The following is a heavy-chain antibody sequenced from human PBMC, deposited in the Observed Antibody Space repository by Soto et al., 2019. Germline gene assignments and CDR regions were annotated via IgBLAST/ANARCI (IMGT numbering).Heavy chain of an antibody. J-gene: IGHJ4*02. CDR2: IIPIFGTA. CDR1: GGTSSSYS. D-gene: IGHD3-22*01. CDR3: AREGSSGYDY. Sequence: SVKVSCKASGGTSSSYSISWVRQAPGQGLEWMGGIIPIFGTANYAQKFQGRVTITADESTSTAYMELSSLRSEDTAVYYCAREGSSGYDYWGQGTLVTVSS. V-gene: IGHV1-69*13.